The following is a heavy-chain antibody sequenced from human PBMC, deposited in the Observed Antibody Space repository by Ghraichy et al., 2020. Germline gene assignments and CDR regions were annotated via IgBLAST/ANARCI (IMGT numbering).Heavy chain of an antibody. CDR3: ARQVADYFDY. Sequence: GGSLRLSCVGSGFDFDGYYMNWIRQTPGKGLEWISYISDRSTNKIYADSVKGRFTISRDNVKDSLFLQMNSLRVDDTAIYYCARQVADYFDYWGQGTLVTVSS. CDR1: GFDFDGYY. V-gene: IGHV3-11*03. CDR2: ISDRSTNK. J-gene: IGHJ4*02.